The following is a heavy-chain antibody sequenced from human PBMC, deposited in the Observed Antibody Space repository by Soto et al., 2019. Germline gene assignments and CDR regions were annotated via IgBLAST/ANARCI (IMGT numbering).Heavy chain of an antibody. D-gene: IGHD3-3*01. J-gene: IGHJ6*02. CDR2: IYYSGST. V-gene: IGHV4-30-4*01. Sequence: PSETLSLTCTVSGGSISSGDYYWSWIRQPPGKGLEWIGYIYYSGSTYYNPSLKSRVTISVDTSKNQFSLKLSSVTAADTAVYYCARSKVLWDFWSGYYYGAVPRYGMDVWGQGTTVTVSS. CDR3: ARSKVLWDFWSGYYYGAVPRYGMDV. CDR1: GGSISSGDYY.